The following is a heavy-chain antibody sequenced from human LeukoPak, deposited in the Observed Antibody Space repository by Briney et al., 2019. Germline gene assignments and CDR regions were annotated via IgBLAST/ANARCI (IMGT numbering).Heavy chain of an antibody. D-gene: IGHD5-12*01. CDR1: GFTFSSYG. J-gene: IGHJ4*02. CDR3: AKDLDIVATSHFDY. Sequence: GGSLRLSCAASGFTFSSYGMHWVRQAPGKGLEWVAVIRYDGSNKYYADSVKGRFTISRDNSKNTLYLQMNSLRAEDTAVYYCAKDLDIVATSHFDYWGQGTLVTVSS. V-gene: IGHV3-33*06. CDR2: IRYDGSNK.